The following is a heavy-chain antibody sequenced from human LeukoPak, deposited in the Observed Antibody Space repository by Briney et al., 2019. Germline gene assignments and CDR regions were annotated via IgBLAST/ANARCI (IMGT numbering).Heavy chain of an antibody. J-gene: IGHJ3*02. CDR3: ARHRGTFAVTVDAFDI. V-gene: IGHV3-7*01. D-gene: IGHD3-16*01. CDR2: IKQDGSQK. CDR1: GFTFSTYW. Sequence: GGSLRLSCAASGFTFSTYWMSWVRQAPGKGLEWVANIKQDGSQKYSVDSVKGRFTISRDNAKNSLYLQMNSLRAEDTAMYYCARHRGTFAVTVDAFDIWGQGTMVTVSS.